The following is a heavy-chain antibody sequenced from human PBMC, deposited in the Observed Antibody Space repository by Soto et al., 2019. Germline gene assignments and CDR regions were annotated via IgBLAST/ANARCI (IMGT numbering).Heavy chain of an antibody. CDR3: AKEWLVPAAY. Sequence: EVQLLESGGGLVQPGGSLRLSCAASGFTFSSYAMSWVRQAPGKGLEWVSAISGSGVSTYYADSVKGRFTISRDTSKNTLHPQMSSLRAEDTAVYYCAKEWLVPAAYWGQGTLVTVSS. CDR2: ISGSGVST. D-gene: IGHD2-2*01. J-gene: IGHJ4*02. CDR1: GFTFSSYA. V-gene: IGHV3-23*01.